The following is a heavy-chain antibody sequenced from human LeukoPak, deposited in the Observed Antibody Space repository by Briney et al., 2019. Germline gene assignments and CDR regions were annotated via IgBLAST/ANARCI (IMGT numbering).Heavy chain of an antibody. V-gene: IGHV3-74*01. CDR3: TRVFVGDEYSSSGY. D-gene: IGHD6-13*01. CDR1: GFSFSRYY. Sequence: GGSLRLSCAASGFSFSRYYMHWVRQAPGKGLVWVSRINSDGSSTTYADSVKGRFTISRDNAKNTLYLQMNSLKVEYTAVSYCTRVFVGDEYSSSGYWGQGTLVTVSS. J-gene: IGHJ4*02. CDR2: INSDGSST.